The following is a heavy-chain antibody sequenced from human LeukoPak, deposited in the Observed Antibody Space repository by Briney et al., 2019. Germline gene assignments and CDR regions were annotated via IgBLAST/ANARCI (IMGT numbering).Heavy chain of an antibody. J-gene: IGHJ4*02. CDR3: ARQQYSGSYYDY. CDR2: IYYSGST. CDR1: GGSISSSSYY. D-gene: IGHD1-26*01. Sequence: SETLSLTCTVSGGSISSSSYYWGWIRQLPGKGLEWIGSIYYSGSTYYNPSLKSRVTISVDTSKNQFSLKLSSVTAADTAVYYCARQQYSGSYYDYWGQGTLVTVSS. V-gene: IGHV4-39*01.